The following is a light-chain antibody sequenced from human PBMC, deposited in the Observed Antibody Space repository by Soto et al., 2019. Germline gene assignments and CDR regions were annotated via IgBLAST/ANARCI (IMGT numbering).Light chain of an antibody. Sequence: EIVLTQSPVTLSLSPGERATLSCRASQSVSGTYLAWYQQKPGRAPRLLIFGASNRAAGIPDRFSGSGSGTDFTLTISRLEPGDFAVYYCQQYGDSLLTFGGGTKVDIK. CDR2: GAS. CDR1: QSVSGTY. V-gene: IGKV3-20*01. J-gene: IGKJ4*01. CDR3: QQYGDSLLT.